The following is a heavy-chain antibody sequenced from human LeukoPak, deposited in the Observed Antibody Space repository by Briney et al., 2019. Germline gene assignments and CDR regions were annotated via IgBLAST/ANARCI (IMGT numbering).Heavy chain of an antibody. J-gene: IGHJ3*02. CDR3: AICSSTSCFPDAFDI. CDR1: GYTLTELS. D-gene: IGHD2-2*01. Sequence: SVNVSCKVSGYTLTELSMHWVRQAPGKELEWMGGFDPEDGETIYAQKFQGRVTMTEDTSTDTAYMELSSLRSEDTAVYYCAICSSTSCFPDAFDIWGQGTMVTVSS. V-gene: IGHV1-24*01. CDR2: FDPEDGET.